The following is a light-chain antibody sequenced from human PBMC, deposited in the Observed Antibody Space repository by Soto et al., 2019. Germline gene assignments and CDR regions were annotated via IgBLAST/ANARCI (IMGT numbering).Light chain of an antibody. CDR2: AAS. CDR1: QGISNY. Sequence: DIQMTQSPSSLSASVGDRVTITCRASQGISNYLAWYQQKPGKVPKLLIYAASTLQSGVPSRFSGSGSGTDFTVTISSLQPEDVATYYCQKYNSASLFGGGTKVEIK. V-gene: IGKV1-27*01. CDR3: QKYNSASL. J-gene: IGKJ4*01.